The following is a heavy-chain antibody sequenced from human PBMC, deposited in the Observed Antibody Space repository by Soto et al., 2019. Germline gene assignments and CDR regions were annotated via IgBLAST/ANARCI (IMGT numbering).Heavy chain of an antibody. CDR2: IYYSGST. D-gene: IGHD1-26*01. J-gene: IGHJ4*02. V-gene: IGHV4-39*01. Sequence: SETLSLTCTVSGGSISSSSYYWGWIRQPPGKGLEWIGSIYYSGSTYYNPSLKSRVTISVDTSKNQFSLKLSSVTAADTAVYYCASNNLMGATPYFDYWGQGTLVTVPS. CDR3: ASNNLMGATPYFDY. CDR1: GGSISSSSYY.